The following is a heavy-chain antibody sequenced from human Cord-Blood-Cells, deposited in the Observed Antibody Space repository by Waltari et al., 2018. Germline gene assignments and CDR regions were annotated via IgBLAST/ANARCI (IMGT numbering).Heavy chain of an antibody. CDR2: IWYDGSNK. D-gene: IGHD1-1*01. V-gene: IGHV3-30*18. Sequence: QVQLVESGGGVVQPGRSLRLPCAASGFPSRTYRTHGVRQAPGKGLEWVAVIWYDGSNKYYADSVKGRFTISRDNSKNTLYLQMNSLRAEDTAMYYCAKEGNGDYVDYWGQGTLVTVSS. J-gene: IGHJ4*02. CDR1: GFPSRTYR. CDR3: AKEGNGDYVDY.